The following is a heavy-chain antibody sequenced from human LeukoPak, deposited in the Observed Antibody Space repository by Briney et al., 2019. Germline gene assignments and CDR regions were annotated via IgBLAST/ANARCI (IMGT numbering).Heavy chain of an antibody. CDR3: ANRYCSGGSCYLDY. V-gene: IGHV3-23*01. D-gene: IGHD2-15*01. J-gene: IGHJ4*02. CDR1: GFTFSSYA. Sequence: GGSPRLSCAASGFTFSSYAMNWVRQAPGKGLEWVSAISGSGGSTYYADSVKGRFTISRDNSKNTLYLQMNSLRAEDTAVYYCANRYCSGGSCYLDYWGQGTLVTVSS. CDR2: ISGSGGST.